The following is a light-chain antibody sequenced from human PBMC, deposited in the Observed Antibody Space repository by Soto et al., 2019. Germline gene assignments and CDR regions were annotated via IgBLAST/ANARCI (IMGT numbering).Light chain of an antibody. Sequence: DIVMTQSPDSLAVSLGERATINCKSSQSVLYSSNNKKYLAWYQQKPGQPPKALIYWASTRESGVPDRFSGSGSGTDFTLTSSSLQAEDGAVYYCQQYYTTPWTFGQGTKVDIK. J-gene: IGKJ1*01. CDR1: QSVLYSSNNKKY. CDR2: WAS. CDR3: QQYYTTPWT. V-gene: IGKV4-1*01.